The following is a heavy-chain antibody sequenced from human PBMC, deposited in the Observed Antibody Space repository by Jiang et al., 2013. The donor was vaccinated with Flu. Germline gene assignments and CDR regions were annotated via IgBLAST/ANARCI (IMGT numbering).Heavy chain of an antibody. Sequence: SRVTISVDTSKNQXSLKLSSVTAADTAVYYCARGGTIAAAGHYYYYGMDVWGQGTTVTVSS. V-gene: IGHV4-30-2*04. CDR3: ARGGTIAAAGHYYYYGMDV. D-gene: IGHD6-13*01. J-gene: IGHJ6*02.